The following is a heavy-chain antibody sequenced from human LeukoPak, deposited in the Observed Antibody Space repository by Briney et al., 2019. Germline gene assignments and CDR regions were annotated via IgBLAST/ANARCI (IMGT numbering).Heavy chain of an antibody. D-gene: IGHD3-3*01. J-gene: IGHJ3*02. CDR1: GYTFTSYY. V-gene: IGHV1-46*01. CDR2: INPSGGST. CDR3: ATRPLRFLEGPGGAFDI. Sequence: ASVKVSCKASGYTFTSYYMHWVRQAPGQGLEWMGIINPSGGSTSYAQKFQGRVTMTRDTSTDTAYMELSSLRSEDTAVYYCATRPLRFLEGPGGAFDIWGQGTMVTVSS.